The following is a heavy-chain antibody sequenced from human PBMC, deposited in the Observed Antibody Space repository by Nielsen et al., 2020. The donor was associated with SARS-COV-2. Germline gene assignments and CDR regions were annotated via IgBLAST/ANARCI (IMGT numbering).Heavy chain of an antibody. V-gene: IGHV4-39*01. CDR2: IYYSGST. D-gene: IGHD3-10*01. J-gene: IGHJ5*02. CDR3: ARGAYYYGSGSYLNNWFDP. CDR1: GGSISSSSYY. Sequence: GSLRLSCTVSGGSISSSSYYWGWIRQPPGKGLEWIGSIYYSGSTYYNPSLKSRVTISVDTSKNQFSLKLSSVTAADTAVYYCARGAYYYGSGSYLNNWFDPWGQGTLVTVPS.